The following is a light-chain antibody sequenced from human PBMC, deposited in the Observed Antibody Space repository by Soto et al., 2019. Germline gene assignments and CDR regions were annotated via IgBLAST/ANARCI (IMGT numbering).Light chain of an antibody. V-gene: IGLV2-14*01. CDR1: SSDVGGYNY. J-gene: IGLJ2*01. CDR2: DVT. Sequence: QSALTQPASVSGSPGQWITISCTGTSSDVGGYNYVSWYQQHAGKAPKLMIYDVTNRPSGVSYRFSGSKSGNTASLTISGLQAEDEADYYCSSYTSTSAVVFGVGTKLTVL. CDR3: SSYTSTSAVV.